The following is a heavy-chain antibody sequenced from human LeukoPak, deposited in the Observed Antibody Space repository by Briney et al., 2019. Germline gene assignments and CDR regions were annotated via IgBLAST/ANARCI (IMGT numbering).Heavy chain of an antibody. CDR1: GASISSITYY. V-gene: IGHV4-39*07. CDR2: IYYSGST. CDR3: ARDGRYCSSTSCYDYAFDI. Sequence: SETLSLTCTVSGASISSITYYWGWIRQPPGKGLEWIGSIYYSGSTNYNPSLKSRVTISVDTSKNQFSLKLSSVTAADTAVYYCARDGRYCSSTSCYDYAFDIWGQGTMVTVSS. J-gene: IGHJ3*02. D-gene: IGHD2-2*01.